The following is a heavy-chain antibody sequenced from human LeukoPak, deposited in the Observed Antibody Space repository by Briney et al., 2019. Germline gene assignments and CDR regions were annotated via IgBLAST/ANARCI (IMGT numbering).Heavy chain of an antibody. D-gene: IGHD2-2*02. CDR1: GFTFSSYA. CDR3: ARAHCSSTSCYTRRLDYYYYMDV. J-gene: IGHJ6*03. CDR2: ISSNGGST. V-gene: IGHV3-64*01. Sequence: GGSLRLSCAASGFTFSSYAMHWVRQAPGKGLEYVSAISSNGGSTYYANSVKGRFTISRDNSKNTLYLQMGSLRAEDMAVYYCARAHCSSTSCYTRRLDYYYYMDVWGKGTTVTVSS.